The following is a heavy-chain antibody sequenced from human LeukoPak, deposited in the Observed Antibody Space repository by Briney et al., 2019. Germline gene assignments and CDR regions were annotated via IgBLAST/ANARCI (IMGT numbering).Heavy chain of an antibody. D-gene: IGHD3-10*01. Sequence: SETLSLTCNVFGDSISTYFWAWIRQPAGKGLDWIGRVYIDGTINYNPSLKSRISMSVDTSKNQISPEMTSVTAADTAVYYCARASITMVSDYWGQGTLVTVSS. CDR1: GDSISTYF. J-gene: IGHJ4*02. CDR3: ARASITMVSDY. CDR2: VYIDGTI. V-gene: IGHV4-4*07.